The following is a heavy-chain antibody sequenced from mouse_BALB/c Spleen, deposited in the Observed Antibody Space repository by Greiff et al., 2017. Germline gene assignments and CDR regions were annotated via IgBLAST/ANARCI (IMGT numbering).Heavy chain of an antibody. Sequence: EVQVVESGGGLVKPGGSLKLSCAASGFTFSSYAMSWVRQTPEKRLEWVASISSGGSTYYPDSVKGRFTISRDNARNILYLQMSSLRSEDTAMYYCARAYGYDTWFAYWGQGTLVTVSA. J-gene: IGHJ3*01. CDR3: ARAYGYDTWFAY. CDR2: ISSGGST. D-gene: IGHD2-2*01. CDR1: GFTFSSYA. V-gene: IGHV5-6-5*01.